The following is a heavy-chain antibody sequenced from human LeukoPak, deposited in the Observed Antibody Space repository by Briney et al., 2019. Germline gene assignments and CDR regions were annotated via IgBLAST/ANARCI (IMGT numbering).Heavy chain of an antibody. D-gene: IGHD3-9*01. Sequence: PSETLSLTCAVYGGSFSGYNWTWIRQPPGKGLEWIGEINHIGSTYYNPSLKSRVTISVDTSKNQFSLKLSSVTAADTAVYFCARAAYDILTGSSWFDPWGQGTLVTVSS. CDR1: GGSFSGYN. V-gene: IGHV4-34*01. CDR2: INHIGST. J-gene: IGHJ5*02. CDR3: ARAAYDILTGSSWFDP.